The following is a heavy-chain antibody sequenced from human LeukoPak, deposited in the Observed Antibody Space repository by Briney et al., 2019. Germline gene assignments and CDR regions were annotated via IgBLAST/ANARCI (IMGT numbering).Heavy chain of an antibody. D-gene: IGHD2-15*01. Sequence: PSETLSLTCAVYGGSFSGYYWSWIRQPPGKGLEWIGEINHSGSTNYNPSLKSRVTISVDTSKNQFSLKLSSVTAADTAVYYCARGSPGIVVVVAATYDYWGQGTLVTVSS. J-gene: IGHJ4*02. V-gene: IGHV4-34*01. CDR3: ARGSPGIVVVVAATYDY. CDR1: GGSFSGYY. CDR2: INHSGST.